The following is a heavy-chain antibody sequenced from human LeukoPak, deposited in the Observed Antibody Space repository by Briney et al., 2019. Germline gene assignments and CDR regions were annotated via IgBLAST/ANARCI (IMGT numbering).Heavy chain of an antibody. V-gene: IGHV4-4*07. CDR1: VGSISSYY. D-gene: IGHD2-2*01. J-gene: IGHJ5*02. CDR3: AREYCSSTCCQFNWFEP. CDR2: IYTSGST. Sequence: SETLSLTCTVSVGSISSYYWSWIRQPAGKGLEWIGRIYTSGSTNYNPSLKSRVTMSVDTSKNQFSLKLSSVTAADTAVYYCAREYCSSTCCQFNWFEPWGQGTLVTVSS.